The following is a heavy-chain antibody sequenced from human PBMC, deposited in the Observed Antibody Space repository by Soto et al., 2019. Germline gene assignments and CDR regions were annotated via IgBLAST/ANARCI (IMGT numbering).Heavy chain of an antibody. J-gene: IGHJ4*02. CDR2: ISYDGSNK. CDR1: GFTFSSYG. V-gene: IGHV3-30*18. CDR3: AKALLWFGDLNGRYFDY. D-gene: IGHD3-10*01. Sequence: GGSLRLSCAASGFTFSSYGMHWVRQAPGKGLEWVAVISYDGSNKYYADSVKGRFTISRDNSKNTLYLQMNSLRAEDTAVYYCAKALLWFGDLNGRYFDYWGQGTLVTVSS.